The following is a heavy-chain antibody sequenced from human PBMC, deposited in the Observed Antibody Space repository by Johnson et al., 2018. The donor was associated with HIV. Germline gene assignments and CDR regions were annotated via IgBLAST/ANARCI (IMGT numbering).Heavy chain of an antibody. J-gene: IGHJ3*02. D-gene: IGHD1-1*01. CDR3: ARDGSNFGAFDI. V-gene: IGHV3-7*01. CDR2: IKQDGTEK. CDR1: GFIFSDYY. Sequence: VQLVESGEGVVQPGRSLRLSCAASGFIFSDYYMSWIRQAPGKGLEWVANIKQDGTEKYYVDSVKGRFTISRDNAKKSLYLQMNSLRAEDTAVYYCARDGSNFGAFDIWGQGTMVTVSS.